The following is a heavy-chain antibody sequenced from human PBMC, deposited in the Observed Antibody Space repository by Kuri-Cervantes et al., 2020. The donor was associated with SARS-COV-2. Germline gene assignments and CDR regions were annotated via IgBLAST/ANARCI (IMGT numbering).Heavy chain of an antibody. D-gene: IGHD4-17*01. CDR3: ASYGDYEGY. J-gene: IGHJ4*02. CDR2: ISYDGSNK. V-gene: IGHV3-30*03. Sequence: GESLKISCAASGFTFSSYGMHWVRQAPGKGLEWVAVISYDGSNKYYADSVKGRFTISRDNAKNSLYLQMNSLRAEDTAVYYCASYGDYEGYWGQGTLVTVSS. CDR1: GFTFSSYG.